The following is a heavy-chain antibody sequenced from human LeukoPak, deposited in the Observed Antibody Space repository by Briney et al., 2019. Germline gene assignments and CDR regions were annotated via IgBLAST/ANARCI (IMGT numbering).Heavy chain of an antibody. CDR2: ISGSGGST. V-gene: IGHV3-23*01. CDR1: GFTFSSYA. Sequence: GGSLRLSCAASGFTFSSYAMSWVRQAPGKGLEWVSAISGSGGSTYYAGSVKGRFTISRDNSKNTLYLQMNSLRAEDTAVYYCAKIPIAVAGHNWFDPWGQGTLVTVSS. J-gene: IGHJ5*02. D-gene: IGHD6-19*01. CDR3: AKIPIAVAGHNWFDP.